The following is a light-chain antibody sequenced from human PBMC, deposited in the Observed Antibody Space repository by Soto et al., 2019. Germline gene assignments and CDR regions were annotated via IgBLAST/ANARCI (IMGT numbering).Light chain of an antibody. CDR2: AAS. CDR3: QQYYSYPYT. V-gene: IGKV1-8*01. J-gene: IGKJ2*01. Sequence: AIRMTQSPSSLSASTGDRVTITCRASQGISRDLAWYQQKPGKAPNLLIYAASILQSGVPSRFSGSVSGTEFTLSISCLQSEDFATYYCQQYYSYPYTFGRGTKLEIK. CDR1: QGISRD.